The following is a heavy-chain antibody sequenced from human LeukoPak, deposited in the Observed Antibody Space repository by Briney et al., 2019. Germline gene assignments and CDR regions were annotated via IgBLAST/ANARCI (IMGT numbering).Heavy chain of an antibody. V-gene: IGHV3-13*01. CDR3: ARAAIAAARIYYYMDV. Sequence: GGSLRLSCAASGFTFTTYDMHWVRQATGKGLEWVSAIGTAGDTYYPGSVKGRFTISRENAKNSLYLQMNSLRAEDTAVYYCARAAIAAARIYYYMDVWGKGTTVTVSS. CDR1: GFTFTTYD. D-gene: IGHD6-13*01. J-gene: IGHJ6*03. CDR2: IGTAGDT.